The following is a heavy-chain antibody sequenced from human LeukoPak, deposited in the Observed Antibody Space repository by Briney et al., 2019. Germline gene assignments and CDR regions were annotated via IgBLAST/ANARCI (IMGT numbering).Heavy chain of an antibody. V-gene: IGHV3-48*03. Sequence: GGSLRLSCAASGFTFSSYEMNWVRQAPGKGLEWVSYISSSGSTIYYADSVKGRFTISRDNAKNSLYLQMNSLRAEDTAVYYCARDGYSSGCYVPRVQNFDYWGQGTLVTVSS. CDR2: ISSSGSTI. CDR1: GFTFSSYE. J-gene: IGHJ4*02. CDR3: ARDGYSSGCYVPRVQNFDY. D-gene: IGHD6-19*01.